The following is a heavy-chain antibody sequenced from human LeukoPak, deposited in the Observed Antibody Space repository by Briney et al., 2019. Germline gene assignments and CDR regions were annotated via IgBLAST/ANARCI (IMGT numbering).Heavy chain of an antibody. V-gene: IGHV3-23*01. D-gene: IGHD1-26*01. CDR2: IDGPTFRT. CDR1: GFTFSNYA. Sequence: GSLRLSFAGSGFTFSNYAMHWVRQAPGKGLEWVSTIDGPTFRTHYADSVMGRFTISRDNSKNTLYLQMNSLRAEDTAVYFCTTWVGAHFDFWGQGTLVTVSS. J-gene: IGHJ4*02. CDR3: TTWVGAHFDF.